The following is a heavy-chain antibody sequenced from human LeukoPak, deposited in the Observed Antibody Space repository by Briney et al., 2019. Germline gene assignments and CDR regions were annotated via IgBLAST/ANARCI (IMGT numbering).Heavy chain of an antibody. CDR3: ARHKFSSSFDY. Sequence: SETLSLTCTVSGGSISSYYWSWIRQPPGKGLEWIGYICTSGSTNYNPSLKSRVTISVDTSKNQFSLKLSSVTAADTAVYYCARHKFSSSFDYWGQGTLVTVSS. V-gene: IGHV4-4*09. D-gene: IGHD6-6*01. J-gene: IGHJ4*02. CDR2: ICTSGST. CDR1: GGSISSYY.